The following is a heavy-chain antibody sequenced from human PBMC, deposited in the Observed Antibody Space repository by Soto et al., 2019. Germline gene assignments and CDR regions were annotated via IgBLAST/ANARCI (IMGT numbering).Heavy chain of an antibody. V-gene: IGHV3-33*01. CDR1: GFTFSSYG. J-gene: IGHJ4*02. CDR2: IWYDGSNK. CDR3: ARDYYDSSGYQDY. D-gene: IGHD3-22*01. Sequence: GGSLRLSCAASGFTFSSYGMHWVRQAPGKGLEWVAVIWYDGSNKYYADSVKGRFTISRDNSKNTLYLQMNSLRAEDTAVYYCARDYYDSSGYQDYWGQGTLVTVSS.